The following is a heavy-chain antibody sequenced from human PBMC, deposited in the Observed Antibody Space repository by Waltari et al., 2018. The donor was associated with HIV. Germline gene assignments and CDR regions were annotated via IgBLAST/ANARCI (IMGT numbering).Heavy chain of an antibody. V-gene: IGHV3-74*01. CDR1: VLTVCIEW. CDR2: MNSDGSSR. Sequence: VALVGSRGGPIKTGGSLILPWVPSVLTVCIEWLPCVRQAPGKGLVWVARMNSDGSSRHYADAVKGRFVISRDNARNTVYLQLNSLRVEDTAMYFCARASHYIEFSTFDGDYYFDVWGRGTRVAVSS. CDR3: ARASHYIEFSTFDGDYYFDV. J-gene: IGHJ4*02. D-gene: IGHD2-15*01.